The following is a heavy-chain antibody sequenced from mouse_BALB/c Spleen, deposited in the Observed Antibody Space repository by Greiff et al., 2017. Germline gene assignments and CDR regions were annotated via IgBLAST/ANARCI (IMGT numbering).Heavy chain of an antibody. J-gene: IGHJ4*01. Sequence: EVQVVESGGGLVKPGGSLKLSCAASGFTFSSYAMSWVRQTPEKRLEWVASISSGGSTYYPDSVKGRFTISRDNARNILYLQMSSLRSEDTAMYYCARGGGYYGSSYAAMDYWGQGTSVTVSS. CDR3: ARGGGYYGSSYAAMDY. V-gene: IGHV5-6-5*01. D-gene: IGHD1-1*01. CDR1: GFTFSSYA. CDR2: ISSGGST.